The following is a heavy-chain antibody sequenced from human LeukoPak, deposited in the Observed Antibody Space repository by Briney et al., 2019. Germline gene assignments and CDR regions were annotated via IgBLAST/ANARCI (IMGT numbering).Heavy chain of an antibody. V-gene: IGHV3-23*01. Sequence: PGGSLRLSCAASGFTFSSYAMSWVRQAPGKGLEWVSAISGSGGSTYYADSVKGRFTISRDNSKNTLYLQMNSLRAEDTAVYYCAINYDILTGLFDYWGQGTLVTVSS. D-gene: IGHD3-9*01. CDR3: AINYDILTGLFDY. CDR1: GFTFSSYA. CDR2: ISGSGGST. J-gene: IGHJ4*02.